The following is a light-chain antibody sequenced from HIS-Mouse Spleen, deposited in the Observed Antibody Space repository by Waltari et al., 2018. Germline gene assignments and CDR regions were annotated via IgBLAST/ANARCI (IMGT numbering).Light chain of an antibody. CDR2: AAS. CDR3: QQSYSTPRT. Sequence: DIQMTQSPSSLSASVGDRVTITCRASQSISSYLNWDQQKPGKAPKLLIYAASSWQSGVPSRFSGSGSGTDFTLTISSLQPEDFATYYCQQSYSTPRTFGQGTKVEIK. V-gene: IGKV1-39*01. CDR1: QSISSY. J-gene: IGKJ1*01.